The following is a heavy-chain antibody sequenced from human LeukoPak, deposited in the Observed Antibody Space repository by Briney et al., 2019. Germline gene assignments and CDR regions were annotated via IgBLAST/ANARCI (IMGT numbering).Heavy chain of an antibody. D-gene: IGHD3-10*01. Sequence: PGGSLRLSCAASGFTFSSYGMHWVRQAPGQGLEWMGIINASGGSTSYAQNFQGRVTITRDMSTSTVYMELSSLRSEDTAVYYCARAWYYGSGSPSDAFDIWGQGTMVTVSS. J-gene: IGHJ3*02. CDR3: ARAWYYGSGSPSDAFDI. V-gene: IGHV1-46*01. CDR2: INASGGST. CDR1: GFTFSSYG.